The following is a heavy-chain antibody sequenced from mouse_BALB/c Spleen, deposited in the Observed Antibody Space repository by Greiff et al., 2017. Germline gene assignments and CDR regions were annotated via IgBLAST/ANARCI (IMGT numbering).Heavy chain of an antibody. D-gene: IGHD1-1*01. CDR1: GFTFSSYT. J-gene: IGHJ1*01. CDR2: ISNGGGST. V-gene: IGHV5-12-2*01. Sequence: EVQGVESGGGLVQPGGSLKLSCAASGFTFSSYTMSWVRQTPGKRLEWVAYISNGGGSTYYPDTVKGRFTISRDNAKNTLYLQMSSLKSEDTAMYYCARQGYGSSYWYFDVWGAGTTVTVSS. CDR3: ARQGYGSSYWYFDV.